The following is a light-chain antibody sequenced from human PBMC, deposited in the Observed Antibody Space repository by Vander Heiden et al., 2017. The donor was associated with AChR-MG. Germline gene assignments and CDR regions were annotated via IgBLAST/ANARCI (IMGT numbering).Light chain of an antibody. Sequence: DIVMTQTPLSLSVTPGQSASISCKSSQSLLHRDGKTYLYWFLQKAGQSPQLLIYDVSSRLSGVPKRFSGSASGTIFTLKISLVDADDVGIYYCRQGVHLGQTFGHRTKVDIK. V-gene: IGKV2-29*02. CDR2: DVS. J-gene: IGKJ3*01. CDR3: RQGVHLGQT. CDR1: QSLLHRDGKTY.